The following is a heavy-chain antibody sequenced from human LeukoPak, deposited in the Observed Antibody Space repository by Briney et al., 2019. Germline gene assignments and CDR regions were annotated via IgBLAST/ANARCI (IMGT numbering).Heavy chain of an antibody. CDR1: GFSISSGHY. Sequence: SETLSLTCTVSGFSISSGHYWGWVRQPPGAGLEWIGSVYQSGTTYYNPSLKSRVTTLVDMSKNQFSLRLRPVTAADTAVYYCARIFIRNGYSSYFDCWGQGTLVTVSS. V-gene: IGHV4-38-2*02. D-gene: IGHD5-18*01. CDR3: ARIFIRNGYSSYFDC. CDR2: VYQSGTT. J-gene: IGHJ4*02.